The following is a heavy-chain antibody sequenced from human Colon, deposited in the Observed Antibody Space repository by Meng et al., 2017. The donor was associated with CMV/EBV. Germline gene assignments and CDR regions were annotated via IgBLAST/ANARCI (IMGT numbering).Heavy chain of an antibody. CDR1: GFTLSAFA. D-gene: IGHD3-22*01. V-gene: IGHV3-23*01. CDR2: YYGGTT. CDR3: AKGLNSGSRYNAFDI. J-gene: IGHJ3*02. Sequence: LTRAASGFTLSAFAMGWVRQAPGKGLEWVSSVYYGGTTHYADSVKGRFTISSDTSMDTLYLQLNNLRVEDTAVYYCAKGLNSGSRYNAFDILGQGTVVTVSS.